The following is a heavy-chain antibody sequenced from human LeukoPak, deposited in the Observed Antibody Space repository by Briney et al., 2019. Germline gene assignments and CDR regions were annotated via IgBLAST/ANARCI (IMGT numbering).Heavy chain of an antibody. CDR3: ARERRAWGEDF. CDR1: GGTFRSYA. D-gene: IGHD3-16*01. J-gene: IGHJ4*02. Sequence: GASVKVSCKTSGGTFRSYAISWVRQAPGQGLEWMGGIIPIFGTANYAQKFQGRVTITADESTSTAYMELSSLRSEDTAVYYCARERRAWGEDFWGQGTLVTVSS. CDR2: IIPIFGTA. V-gene: IGHV1-69*01.